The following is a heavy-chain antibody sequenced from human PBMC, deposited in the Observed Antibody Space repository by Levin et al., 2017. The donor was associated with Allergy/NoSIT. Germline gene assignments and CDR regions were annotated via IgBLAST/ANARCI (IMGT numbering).Heavy chain of an antibody. Sequence: KVSCQCAEYPFTSYWLAWVRQMPGKGLEWVGIIHPPDSETIYSPSFQGQVTISVDRSTYTAYLHWSSLKASDTAIYYCARVSGNPHFDYWGQGTLVTVSS. V-gene: IGHV5-51*01. CDR1: EYPFTSYW. CDR3: ARVSGNPHFDY. CDR2: IHPPDSET. J-gene: IGHJ4*02.